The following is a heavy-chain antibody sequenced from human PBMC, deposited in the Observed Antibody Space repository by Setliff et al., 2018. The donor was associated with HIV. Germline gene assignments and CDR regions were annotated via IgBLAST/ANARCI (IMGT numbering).Heavy chain of an antibody. Sequence: ASVKVSCKASGYTFTDYYMHWVRQAPGQGLEWMGWINPKSGGTNSALKFQGRVTMTRDTSISTAYMELSRLRSDDTAVYYCARAKATRQARPTNCFDPWGQGTLVTVSS. D-gene: IGHD1-1*01. CDR1: GYTFTDYY. CDR2: INPKSGGT. CDR3: ARAKATRQARPTNCFDP. J-gene: IGHJ5*02. V-gene: IGHV1-2*02.